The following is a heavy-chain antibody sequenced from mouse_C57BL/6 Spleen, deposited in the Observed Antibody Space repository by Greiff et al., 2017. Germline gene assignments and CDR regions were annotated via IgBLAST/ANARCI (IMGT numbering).Heavy chain of an antibody. Sequence: QVQLQQSGAELVRPGASVKLSCKASGYAFTNYLIEWVKQRPGRGLEWIGGINPGSGGTNYNEKFKGKATLTADKSSRTASMPLSSLTSEASAVYFAASACALRFYARDYWGQGTSVTVSS. D-gene: IGHD1-2*01. CDR1: GYAFTNYL. CDR2: INPGSGGT. J-gene: IGHJ4*01. CDR3: ASACALRFYARDY. V-gene: IGHV1-54*01.